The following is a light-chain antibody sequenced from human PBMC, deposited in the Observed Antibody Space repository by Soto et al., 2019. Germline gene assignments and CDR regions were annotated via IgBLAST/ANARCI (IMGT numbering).Light chain of an antibody. Sequence: EIVLTQYPGTLSLSPGERATLSCRASQSVSSSYLAWYQQKPGQAPRLLIYDASNRATGIPARFSGSGSGTDFTLTISSLEPEDFAVYYCQQRSDWPLTFGGGTKVDI. CDR1: QSVSSSY. CDR2: DAS. J-gene: IGKJ4*01. V-gene: IGKV3D-20*02. CDR3: QQRSDWPLT.